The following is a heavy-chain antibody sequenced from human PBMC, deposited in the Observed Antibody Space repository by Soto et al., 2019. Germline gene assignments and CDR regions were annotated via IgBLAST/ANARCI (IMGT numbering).Heavy chain of an antibody. Sequence: QVQLVESGGGVVQPGRSLRLSCAASGFTFSSYGMHWVRQAPGKGLEWVAVIWYDGSNKYYADSVKGRFTISRDNSKKTLHLQMNILRAEDTAVYSCARDLEVAGSRLFDYWGQGTLVTVSS. CDR1: GFTFSSYG. J-gene: IGHJ4*02. V-gene: IGHV3-33*01. D-gene: IGHD6-19*01. CDR3: ARDLEVAGSRLFDY. CDR2: IWYDGSNK.